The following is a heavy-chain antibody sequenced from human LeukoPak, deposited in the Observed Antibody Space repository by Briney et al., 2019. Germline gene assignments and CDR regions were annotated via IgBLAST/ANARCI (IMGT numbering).Heavy chain of an antibody. CDR2: INHSGST. V-gene: IGHV4-34*01. CDR3: ARLFYGDYASH. D-gene: IGHD4-17*01. J-gene: IGHJ4*02. Sequence: XETLSLTCAVYGGSFSGYYWSWIRQPPGKGLEWIGEINHSGSTNYNPSLKSRVTISVDTSKNQFSLKLSSVTAADTAVYYCARLFYGDYASHWGQGTLVTVSS. CDR1: GGSFSGYY.